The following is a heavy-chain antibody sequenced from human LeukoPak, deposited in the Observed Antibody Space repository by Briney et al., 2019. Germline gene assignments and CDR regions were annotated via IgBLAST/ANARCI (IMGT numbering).Heavy chain of an antibody. CDR1: GYSISSGYY. J-gene: IGHJ6*02. D-gene: IGHD1-14*01. Sequence: SETLSLTCTVSGYSISSGYYWGWIRQPPGKGLEWIGSIYHSGSTYYNPSLKSRVTISVDTSKNQFSLRLSSVTAADTAVYYCAKEDRYYYGMDVWGQGTTVTVSS. V-gene: IGHV4-38-2*02. CDR3: AKEDRYYYGMDV. CDR2: IYHSGST.